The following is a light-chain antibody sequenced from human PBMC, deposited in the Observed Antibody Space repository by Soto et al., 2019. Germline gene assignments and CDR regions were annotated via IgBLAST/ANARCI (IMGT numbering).Light chain of an antibody. V-gene: IGLV2-23*01. Sequence: QSALTQSASVSGSPGQSITISCTGTSSDVGSYSLVSWYQQHPGKAPKLMIYEGSKRPSGASNRFSASKSGNTASLTIPGLQAEDEADYYCSSYAGSSTWVFGGGTKLTVL. J-gene: IGLJ3*02. CDR1: SSDVGSYSL. CDR2: EGS. CDR3: SSYAGSSTWV.